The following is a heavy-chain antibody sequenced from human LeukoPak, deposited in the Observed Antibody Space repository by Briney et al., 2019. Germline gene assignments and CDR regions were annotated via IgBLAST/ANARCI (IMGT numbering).Heavy chain of an antibody. J-gene: IGHJ4*02. Sequence: SVKVSCKASGGTFSSYAISWVRQAPGQGLEWMGRIIPMFGTANYAQKLQGRVTITTDESTSTAYMELSSLRSEDTAVYYCARDLFYGSGSYYDYWGQGTLVTVSS. CDR3: ARDLFYGSGSYYDY. CDR1: GGTFSSYA. CDR2: IIPMFGTA. D-gene: IGHD3-10*01. V-gene: IGHV1-69*05.